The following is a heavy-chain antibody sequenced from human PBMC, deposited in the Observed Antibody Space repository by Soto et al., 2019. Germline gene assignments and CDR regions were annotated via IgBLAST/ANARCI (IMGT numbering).Heavy chain of an antibody. J-gene: IGHJ6*03. CDR1: GYSFTSYW. V-gene: IGHV5-51*01. D-gene: IGHD2-15*01. CDR2: IYPGDSDT. CDR3: ARQSSVVVVAATNYYYYYMDV. Sequence: GESLKISCKGSGYSFTSYWIGWVRQMPGRGLEWMGIIYPGDSDTRYSPSFQGQVTISADKSISTAYLQWSSLKASDTAMYYCARQSSVVVVAATNYYYYYMDVWGKGTTVTVSS.